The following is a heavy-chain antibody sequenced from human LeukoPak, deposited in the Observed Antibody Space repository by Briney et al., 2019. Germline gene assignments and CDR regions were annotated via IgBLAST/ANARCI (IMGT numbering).Heavy chain of an antibody. D-gene: IGHD3-3*01. CDR2: ISSGGSIK. CDR1: GFTFSSYA. V-gene: IGHV3-30-3*01. J-gene: IGHJ4*02. Sequence: GGSLRLSCAASGFTFSSYAMHWVRQAPGKGLEGVADISSGGSIKYYADSVKGRFIISRDISKNTLLLQMNRLRDADPAVSYCARGLESGDYVVYWGQGNLVTVSS. CDR3: ARGLESGDYVVY.